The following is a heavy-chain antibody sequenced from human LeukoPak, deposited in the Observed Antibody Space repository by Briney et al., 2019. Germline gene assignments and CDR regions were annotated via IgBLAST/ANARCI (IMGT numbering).Heavy chain of an antibody. J-gene: IGHJ4*02. CDR1: GFTFTSYS. CDR2: ISGGGGST. CDR3: AKGSRSIAVDNLCDY. Sequence: HPGGSLRLSCAASGFTFTSYSMNWVRQAPGKGLEWVSTISGGGGSTYYADSVKGRFTISRDNSKNTLYLQMSSLRAEDTAVYYCAKGSRSIAVDNLCDYWGQGTLVTVSS. D-gene: IGHD6-6*01. V-gene: IGHV3-23*01.